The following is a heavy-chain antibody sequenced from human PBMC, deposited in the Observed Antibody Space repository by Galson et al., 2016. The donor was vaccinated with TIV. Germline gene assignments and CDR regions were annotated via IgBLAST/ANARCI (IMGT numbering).Heavy chain of an antibody. J-gene: IGHJ3*01. CDR1: SDSIFNFY. CDR2: ISDSGRS. V-gene: IGHV4-59*01. CDR3: ARDLGLGVFDV. Sequence: ETLSLTCTISSDSIFNFYVSWIRQPPGKGLEWIAYISDSGRSNKSPSLESRVTISVDTSKKQISLKLKSVTAADTAVYYCARDLGLGVFDVWGQGTMVTVSS. D-gene: IGHD7-27*01.